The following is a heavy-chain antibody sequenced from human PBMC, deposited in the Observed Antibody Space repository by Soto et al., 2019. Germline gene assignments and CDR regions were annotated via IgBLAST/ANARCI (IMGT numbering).Heavy chain of an antibody. D-gene: IGHD5-18*01. CDR2: ISGSGST. CDR3: ARGDTPMITGMDSFDI. CDR1: GFTFSDYG. V-gene: IGHV3-23*01. J-gene: IGHJ3*02. Sequence: GGSLRLSCAASGFTFSDYGMSWVRQAPGKGLEWVSAISGSGSTFYADSVKGRFTISRDNSRKSLYLQMDSLRAEDTAVYFCARGDTPMITGMDSFDIWGQGTMVTVSS.